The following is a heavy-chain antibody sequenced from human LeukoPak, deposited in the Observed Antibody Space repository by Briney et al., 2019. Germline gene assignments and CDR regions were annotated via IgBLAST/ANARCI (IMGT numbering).Heavy chain of an antibody. CDR1: GFTFSSYA. Sequence: PGGSLRLSCAGSGFTFSSYAMNWVRQAPGKGLEWVSAISGSGGSTYYADSVKGRFTISRDNSKNTLYLQMNSLRAEDTAVYYCASVVASAGSYHLYLSYFDYWGQGTLVTVSS. CDR3: ASVVASAGSYHLYLSYFDY. D-gene: IGHD3-10*01. J-gene: IGHJ4*02. V-gene: IGHV3-23*01. CDR2: ISGSGGST.